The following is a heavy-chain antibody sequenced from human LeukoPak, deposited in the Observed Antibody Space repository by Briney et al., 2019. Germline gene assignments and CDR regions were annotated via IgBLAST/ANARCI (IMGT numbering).Heavy chain of an antibody. D-gene: IGHD6-13*01. V-gene: IGHV1-69*05. CDR2: IVPIFRTT. J-gene: IGHJ4*02. Sequence: SVKDSCKASGGIHSNYVISWVRQAPGQALEWMGRIVPIFRTTFYAQKVQGRVTITTDESTSTAYMELSSLRSEDTAVYYCARGPSPLAADGNLEYFDYWGQGTLVTVSS. CDR1: GGIHSNYV. CDR3: ARGPSPLAADGNLEYFDY.